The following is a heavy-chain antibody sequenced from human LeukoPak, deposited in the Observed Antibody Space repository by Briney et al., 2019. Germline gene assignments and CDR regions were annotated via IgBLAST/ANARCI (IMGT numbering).Heavy chain of an antibody. D-gene: IGHD2-15*01. CDR1: GGSFSGYY. CDR2: INHSGST. J-gene: IGHJ3*02. Sequence: SETLSLTCAVYGGSFSGYYWSWIRQPPGKGLEWIGQINHSGSTNYNPSLKSRVTISVDTSKNQFSLKLSSVAAADTAVYYCARGICSGGSCYLRPGDVDAFDIWGQGTMVTVSS. V-gene: IGHV4-34*01. CDR3: ARGICSGGSCYLRPGDVDAFDI.